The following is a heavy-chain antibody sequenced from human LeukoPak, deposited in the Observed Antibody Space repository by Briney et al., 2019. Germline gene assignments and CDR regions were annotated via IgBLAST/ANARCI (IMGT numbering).Heavy chain of an antibody. V-gene: IGHV3-66*04. CDR2: IYSGGST. CDR1: GFTVSSNY. J-gene: IGHJ4*02. CDR3: ARRVVAAAGLRDYFDY. Sequence: GGSLRLSCAASGFTVSSNYMSWVRQAPGKGLEWVSVIYSGGSTYYADSVKGRFTISRDNSKNTLYLQMNSLRAEDTAVYYCARRVVAAAGLRDYFDYWGQGTLVTVSS. D-gene: IGHD6-13*01.